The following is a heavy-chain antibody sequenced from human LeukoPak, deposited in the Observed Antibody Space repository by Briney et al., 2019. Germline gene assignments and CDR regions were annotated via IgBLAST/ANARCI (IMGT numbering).Heavy chain of an antibody. Sequence: PSETLSVTCAVSGYSISRGYYWASIRQPPGKGLEWIGTVYHTGSTYYNPSLDSRVTISVDTSKNEFSLNLKSVTAADTAVYYCARAGWIITSGIDYWGQGALVTVSS. CDR3: ARAGWIITSGIDY. CDR1: GYSISRGYY. D-gene: IGHD3-10*01. J-gene: IGHJ4*02. V-gene: IGHV4-38-2*01. CDR2: VYHTGST.